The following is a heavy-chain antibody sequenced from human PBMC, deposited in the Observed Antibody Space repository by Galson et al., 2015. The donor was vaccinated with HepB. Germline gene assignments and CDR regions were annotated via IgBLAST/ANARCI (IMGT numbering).Heavy chain of an antibody. CDR3: ASNYYDSSGYPPPGFDY. CDR1: GGTFSSYT. CDR2: IIPILGIA. D-gene: IGHD3-22*01. V-gene: IGHV1-69*02. J-gene: IGHJ4*02. Sequence: SVKVSCKASGGTFSSYTISWVRQAPGQGLEWMGRIIPILGIANYAQKFQGRVTITADKSTSTAYMELSSLRSEDTAVYYCASNYYDSSGYPPPGFDYWGQGTLVTVSS.